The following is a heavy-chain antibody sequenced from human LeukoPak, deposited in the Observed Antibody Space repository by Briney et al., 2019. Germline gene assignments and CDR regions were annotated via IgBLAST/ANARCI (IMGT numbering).Heavy chain of an antibody. V-gene: IGHV1-24*01. CDR2: FDPKDGET. J-gene: IGHJ4*02. D-gene: IGHD5-18*01. CDR1: GYTLTELS. CDR3: AEDRGINTYGRQPFDY. Sequence: ASVKVSCKVSGYTLTELSMHWVRQAPGKGLEWMGGFDPKDGETNYAQKFQGRVTMTEDTSTDTAYMELSSLRPEDTAVYYCAEDRGINTYGRQPFDYWGQGTLVTVSS.